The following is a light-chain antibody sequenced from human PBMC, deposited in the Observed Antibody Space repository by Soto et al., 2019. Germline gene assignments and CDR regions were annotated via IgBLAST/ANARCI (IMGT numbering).Light chain of an antibody. J-gene: IGKJ2*01. CDR1: QSISSY. CDR2: AAS. Sequence: DIQMTQSPSSLSASVGDRVTITCRASQSISSYLNWYQQKPGEAPKIFIYAASTLQSGVPSRFSGRGSGPDFSLTISSLQPEDFATYYCQQTFSAPVTFGQGTRLEIK. V-gene: IGKV1-39*01. CDR3: QQTFSAPVT.